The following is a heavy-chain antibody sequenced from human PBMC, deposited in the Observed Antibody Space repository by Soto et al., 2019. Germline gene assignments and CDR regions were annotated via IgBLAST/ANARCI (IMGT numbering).Heavy chain of an antibody. CDR2: INPNSGGT. CDR3: ARVLWPGFPAAYCGGDCYSDFDY. Sequence: ASVKVSCKASGYTFTRYTMNWVRQAPGQRLEWMGWINPNSGGTNYAQKFQGRVTMTRDTSISTAYMELSRLRSDDTAVYYCARVLWPGFPAAYCGGDCYSDFDYWGQGTLVTVSS. CDR1: GYTFTRYT. D-gene: IGHD2-21*02. V-gene: IGHV1-2*02. J-gene: IGHJ4*02.